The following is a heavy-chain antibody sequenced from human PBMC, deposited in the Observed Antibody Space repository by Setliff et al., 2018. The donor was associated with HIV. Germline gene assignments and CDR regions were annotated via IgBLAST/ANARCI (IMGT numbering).Heavy chain of an antibody. CDR1: GFTFDDYA. V-gene: IGHV3-9*01. CDR2: ISWNSGSI. Sequence: GGSLRLSCAASGFTFDDYAMHWVRQAPGKGLEWVSGISWNSGSIGYADSVKGRFTISRDNAKNSLYLQMNSLRAEDTALYYCAKELDCGGDCFAYFDSWGQGTLVTVSS. D-gene: IGHD2-21*02. J-gene: IGHJ4*02. CDR3: AKELDCGGDCFAYFDS.